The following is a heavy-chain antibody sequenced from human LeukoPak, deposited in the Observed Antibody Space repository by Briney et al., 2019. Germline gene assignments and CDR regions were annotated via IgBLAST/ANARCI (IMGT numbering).Heavy chain of an antibody. CDR3: ARYGGNSAYYYYGMDV. V-gene: IGHV1-69*04. J-gene: IGHJ6*02. CDR2: IIPIFGIA. D-gene: IGHD4-23*01. Sequence: ASVKVSCKASGCTFSSYAISWVRQAPGQGLEWMGRIIPIFGIANYAQKFQGRVTITADKSTSTAYMELSSLRSEDTAVYYCARYGGNSAYYYYGMDVWGQGTTVTVSS. CDR1: GCTFSSYA.